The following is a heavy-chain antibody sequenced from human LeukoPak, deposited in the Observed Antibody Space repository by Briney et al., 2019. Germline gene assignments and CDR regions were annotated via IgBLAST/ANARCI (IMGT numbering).Heavy chain of an antibody. D-gene: IGHD3-10*01. Sequence: PSETLSLTCTVSGGSISSSYSYWGWIRQPPGKGLEWVGNIYYSGSTYYNPSLKSRVTISVDTSKNHFSLKLTSVTAADTAVYYCAKPSNYYGSATDAFDFWGQGTMVTVSS. J-gene: IGHJ3*01. V-gene: IGHV4-39*07. CDR2: IYYSGST. CDR1: GGSISSSYSY. CDR3: AKPSNYYGSATDAFDF.